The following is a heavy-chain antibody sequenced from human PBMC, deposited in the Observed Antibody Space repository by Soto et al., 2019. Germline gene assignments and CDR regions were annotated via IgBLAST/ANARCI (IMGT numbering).Heavy chain of an antibody. CDR3: AMVDVYVTPSPQDV. CDR1: GYSFTRYG. D-gene: IGHD3-16*01. V-gene: IGHV1-18*01. Sequence: QVQLVQSRAEVKNPGASVKVSCKASGYSFTRYGIAWARQAPGQGLEWMGGINTHNGNTNYAQNLQGRVTLTTDTSTSTAYMELTSLRSNDTAIYYCAMVDVYVTPSPQDVWGQGTTVIVSS. CDR2: INTHNGNT. J-gene: IGHJ6*02.